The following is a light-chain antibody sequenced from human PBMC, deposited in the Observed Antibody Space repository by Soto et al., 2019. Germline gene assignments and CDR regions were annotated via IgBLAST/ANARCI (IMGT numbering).Light chain of an antibody. Sequence: EIVMTQSPANLSVSPGERATLSCRASQSVSSNLAWYQQKPGQAPRLLIYGASTRATGIPARFSGGGSGTEFTLTISSLQSEDFAVYYCQQYNNWPLPYTFGQGTKLEIK. V-gene: IGKV3-15*01. CDR2: GAS. CDR1: QSVSSN. J-gene: IGKJ2*01. CDR3: QQYNNWPLPYT.